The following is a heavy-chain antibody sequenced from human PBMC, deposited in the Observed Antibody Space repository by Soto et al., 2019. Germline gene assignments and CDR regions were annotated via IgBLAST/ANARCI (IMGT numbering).Heavy chain of an antibody. CDR2: ISSSSSYI. J-gene: IGHJ3*02. CDR1: GFPFSSYS. CDR3: ARGREYYDSSGYSRMSPPDAFDI. D-gene: IGHD3-22*01. V-gene: IGHV3-21*01. Sequence: PGGSLRLSCAASGFPFSSYSMNWVRQAPGKGLEWVSSISSSSSYIYYADSVKGRFTISRDNAKNSLYLQMNSLGAEDTAVYYCARGREYYDSSGYSRMSPPDAFDIWGQGTMVTVSS.